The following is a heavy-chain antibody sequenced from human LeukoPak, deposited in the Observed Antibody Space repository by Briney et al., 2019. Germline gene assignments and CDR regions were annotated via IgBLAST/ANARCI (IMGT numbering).Heavy chain of an antibody. D-gene: IGHD5-18*01. CDR2: MNPNSGNT. Sequence: GASVKVSCKASGYTFTSYDINWVRQATGQGREGMGWMNPNSGNTGYAQKFQGRVTMTRNTSISTAYMELSSLRSEDTAVYYCARGIAMASPFDYWGQGTLVTVSS. CDR3: ARGIAMASPFDY. CDR1: GYTFTSYD. V-gene: IGHV1-8*01. J-gene: IGHJ4*02.